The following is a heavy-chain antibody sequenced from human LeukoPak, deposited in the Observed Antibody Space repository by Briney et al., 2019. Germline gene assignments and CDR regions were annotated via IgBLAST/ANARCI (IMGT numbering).Heavy chain of an antibody. D-gene: IGHD3-22*01. CDR2: IGTAGDT. CDR3: ARDDYYYDSSGRYYFDY. CDR1: GFTFSSYD. J-gene: IGHJ4*02. Sequence: GGSLRLSCAASGFTFSSYDMHWVRQATGKGLEWVSAIGTAGDTYYPGSVKGRFTISRENAKNSLYLQMNSLRAGDTAVYYCARDDYYYDSSGRYYFDYWGQGTLVTVSS. V-gene: IGHV3-13*01.